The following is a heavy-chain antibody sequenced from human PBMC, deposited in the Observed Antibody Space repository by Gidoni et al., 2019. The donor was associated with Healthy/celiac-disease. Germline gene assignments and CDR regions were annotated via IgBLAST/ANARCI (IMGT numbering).Heavy chain of an antibody. CDR1: GFPFSSYA. V-gene: IGHV3-23*01. J-gene: IGHJ4*02. D-gene: IGHD2-15*01. Sequence: EVQLLESGGGLVQHGGSLRLSCAASGFPFSSYAMSWVRQEPGRGLEWVSAISGSGGSTYYADSVKGRFTISRDNSKKTLYLQMNSLRDEDTAVYYCAKGLVVVAATPFDYWGQGTLVTVSS. CDR3: AKGLVVVAATPFDY. CDR2: ISGSGGST.